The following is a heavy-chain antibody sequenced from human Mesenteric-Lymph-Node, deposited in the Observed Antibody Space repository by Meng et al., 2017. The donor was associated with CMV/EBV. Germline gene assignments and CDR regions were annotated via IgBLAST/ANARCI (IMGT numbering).Heavy chain of an antibody. CDR2: IKYDGSEK. Sequence: GGSLRLSCATSGFPFSDYYMSWVRQAPGKGLEWVANIKYDGSEKYYVDSVKGRFTISRDNAKNSLYLQMNSLRAEDTAVYFCARENYFFGSGSLFYYWGQGTLVTVSS. D-gene: IGHD3-10*01. J-gene: IGHJ4*02. V-gene: IGHV3-7*01. CDR1: GFPFSDYY. CDR3: ARENYFFGSGSLFYY.